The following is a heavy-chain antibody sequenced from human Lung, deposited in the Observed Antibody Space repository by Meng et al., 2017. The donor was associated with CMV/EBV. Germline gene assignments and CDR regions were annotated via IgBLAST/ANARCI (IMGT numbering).Heavy chain of an antibody. Sequence: PRQASIPGPVTPSETLSLPCAVSGGSISTYYWRWIRQPPGKGLEWIGNNYFSGSTNYNPSLASRVTISVDSSKNQFSLKLSSVTAADTAVYYCARHQNGGTYPLDYWGQGTLVTVSS. V-gene: IGHV4-59*08. D-gene: IGHD3-16*02. J-gene: IGHJ4*02. CDR1: GGSISTYY. CDR2: NYFSGST. CDR3: ARHQNGGTYPLDY.